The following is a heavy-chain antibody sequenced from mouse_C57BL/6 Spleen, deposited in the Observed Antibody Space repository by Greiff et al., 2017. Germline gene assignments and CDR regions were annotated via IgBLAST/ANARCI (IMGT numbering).Heavy chain of an antibody. D-gene: IGHD4-1*01. CDR2: ISDGGSYT. Sequence: EVKLVESGGGLVKPGGSLKLSCAASGFTFSSYAMSWVRQTPEKRLEWVATISDGGSYTYYPDNVKGRFTISRDNAKNNLYLQRSHLKSEDTAMYYCARGNWDNYFDYWGQGTTLTVSS. V-gene: IGHV5-4*03. CDR3: ARGNWDNYFDY. J-gene: IGHJ2*01. CDR1: GFTFSSYA.